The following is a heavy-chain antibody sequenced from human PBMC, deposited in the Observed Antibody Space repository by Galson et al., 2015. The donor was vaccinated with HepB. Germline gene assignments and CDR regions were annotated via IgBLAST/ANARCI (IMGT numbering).Heavy chain of an antibody. CDR3: AHIDYGGNSLVTYFDY. J-gene: IGHJ4*02. Sequence: PALVKPTQTLTLTCTFSGFSLSTSGVGMGWIRQPPGKALEWLALIYWDDDKRYSPSLKSRLTITKDTSKNQVVLTMTNMDPVDTATYYCAHIDYGGNSLVTYFDYWGQGTLVTVSS. CDR2: IYWDDDK. V-gene: IGHV2-5*02. D-gene: IGHD4-23*01. CDR1: GFSLSTSGVG.